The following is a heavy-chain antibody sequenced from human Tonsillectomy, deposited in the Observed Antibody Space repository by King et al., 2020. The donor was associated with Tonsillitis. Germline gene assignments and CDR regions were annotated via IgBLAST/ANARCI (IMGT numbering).Heavy chain of an antibody. Sequence: VQLVESGGGVVQPGRSLRLSCAASGFTFSSYGMHWVRQAPGKGLEWVAVISYDGSNKYYADSVKGRFTISRDNSKNTLYLQMNSLRAEDTAVYYCAKDRDTMVRGVPLKGGDLYYYYYGMDVWGQGTTVTVSS. CDR3: AKDRDTMVRGVPLKGGDLYYYYYGMDV. CDR2: ISYDGSNK. CDR1: GFTFSSYG. V-gene: IGHV3-30*18. D-gene: IGHD3-10*01. J-gene: IGHJ6*02.